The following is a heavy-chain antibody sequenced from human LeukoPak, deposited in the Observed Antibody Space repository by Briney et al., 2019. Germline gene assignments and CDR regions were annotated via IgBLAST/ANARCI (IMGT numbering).Heavy chain of an antibody. CDR1: GFTFSSYS. D-gene: IGHD1/OR15-1a*01. Sequence: GGSLRLSCAASGFTFSSYSMNWVRQAPGKGLEWVSSISSSSSYIYYADSVKGRFTISRDNSKNTLYLQMNSLRAEDTAVYYCARGILETNYYFDLWGQGTVVTVSS. CDR3: ARGILETNYYFDL. J-gene: IGHJ4*02. V-gene: IGHV3-21*01. CDR2: ISSSSSYI.